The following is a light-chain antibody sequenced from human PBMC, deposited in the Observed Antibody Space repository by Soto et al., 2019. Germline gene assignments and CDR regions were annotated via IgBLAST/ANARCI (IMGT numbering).Light chain of an antibody. CDR3: ATWDDSLSGVL. V-gene: IGLV1-47*01. J-gene: IGLJ2*01. Sequence: QSVLAQSPSVSGAPGQRVTISCSGSSSNIGNHYVYWHQQLPGMAPSLLIYKNTQRPSGIPDRFSGSKSGTSASLAIYGLRSEDEADYYCATWDDSLSGVLFGGGTQLTVL. CDR1: SSNIGNHY. CDR2: KNT.